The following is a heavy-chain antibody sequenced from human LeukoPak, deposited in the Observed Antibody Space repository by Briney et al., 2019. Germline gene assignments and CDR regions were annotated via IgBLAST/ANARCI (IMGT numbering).Heavy chain of an antibody. CDR3: ARGGEMATISGNWFDP. D-gene: IGHD5-24*01. CDR1: GYTFTGYY. J-gene: IGHJ5*02. V-gene: IGHV1-2*04. CDR2: INPNSGGT. Sequence: ASVKVSCKASGYTFTGYYMHWVRQAPGQGLEWMGWINPNSGGTNYAQKFQGWVTMTRDASISTAYMELSRLRSDDTAVYYCARGGEMATISGNWFDPWGQGTLVTVSS.